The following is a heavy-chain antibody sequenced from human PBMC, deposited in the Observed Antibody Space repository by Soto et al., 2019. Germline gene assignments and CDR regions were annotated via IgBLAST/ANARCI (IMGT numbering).Heavy chain of an antibody. CDR3: ARARCSSTSCYIFDY. CDR2: IWYDGSNK. CDR1: GFTFSSYG. V-gene: IGHV3-33*01. D-gene: IGHD2-2*02. J-gene: IGHJ4*02. Sequence: SLRLSCAASGFTFSSYGMHWVRQAPGKGLEWVAVIWYDGSNKYYADSVKGRFTISRDNSKNTLYLQMNSLRAEDTAVYYCARARCSSTSCYIFDYWGQGTLVTVSS.